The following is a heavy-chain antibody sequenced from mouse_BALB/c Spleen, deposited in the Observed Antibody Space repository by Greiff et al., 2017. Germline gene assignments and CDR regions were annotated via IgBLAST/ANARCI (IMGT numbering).Heavy chain of an antibody. V-gene: IGHV1S22*01. CDR1: GYTFTSYW. D-gene: IGHD1-1*01. Sequence: LQQPGSELVRPGASVKLSCKASGYTFTSYWMHWVKQRHGQGLEWIGNIYPGSGSTNYDEKFKSKGTLTVDTSSSTAYMHLSSLTSEDSAVYYCTRGYYGSSYRFAYWGQGTLVTVSA. CDR2: IYPGSGST. CDR3: TRGYYGSSYRFAY. J-gene: IGHJ3*01.